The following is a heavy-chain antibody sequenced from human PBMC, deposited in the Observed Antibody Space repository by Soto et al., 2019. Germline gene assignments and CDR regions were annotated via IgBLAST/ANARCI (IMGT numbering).Heavy chain of an antibody. J-gene: IGHJ5*02. Sequence: ASVKVSCKASGYTFTSYGISWVRQAPGRGLEWMGWISAHNGNTNYAQKLQGRVTMTTDTSTSTAYMELRSLRSDDTAVYYCARKHYDFWSGYGNWFDPWGQGTLVTVSS. D-gene: IGHD3-3*01. CDR3: ARKHYDFWSGYGNWFDP. CDR2: ISAHNGNT. CDR1: GYTFTSYG. V-gene: IGHV1-18*04.